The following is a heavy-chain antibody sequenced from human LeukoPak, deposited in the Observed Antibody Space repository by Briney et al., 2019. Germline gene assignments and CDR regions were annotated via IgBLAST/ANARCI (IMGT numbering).Heavy chain of an antibody. CDR2: IRANGGST. Sequence: GGSLRLSCEGSGFTFSSYTMHWVRQAPGKGLEYVSSIRANGGSTYYANSVKGRFIISRDNSKNTLYLQMGNMRAEDMAVYYCARGHKDFDPWGQGTLVTVSS. V-gene: IGHV3-64*01. CDR3: ARGHKDFDP. CDR1: GFTFSSYT. J-gene: IGHJ5*02.